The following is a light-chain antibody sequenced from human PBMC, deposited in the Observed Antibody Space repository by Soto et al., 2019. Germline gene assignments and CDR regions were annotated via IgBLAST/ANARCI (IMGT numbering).Light chain of an antibody. V-gene: IGKV3-11*01. Sequence: IVMTPSRARLSLSLGAGATLYYRASQSVGSFLAWYQQKPGQAPRLLIYSASLKPAGIPDRFSGSGSATGFTLSISRLEPEDFGVYYCQERSNRPAVTFGQGTRWEI. CDR3: QERSNRPAVT. CDR1: QSVGSF. J-gene: IGKJ5*01. CDR2: SAS.